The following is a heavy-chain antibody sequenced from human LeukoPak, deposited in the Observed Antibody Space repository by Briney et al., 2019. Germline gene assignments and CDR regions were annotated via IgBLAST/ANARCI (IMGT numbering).Heavy chain of an antibody. CDR1: GFTFSSYE. CDR2: ISSSGSTI. V-gene: IGHV3-48*03. D-gene: IGHD3-10*02. J-gene: IGHJ6*04. CDR3: AELGITMIGGV. Sequence: PGGSLRLSCAASGFTFSSYEMNWVRQAPGKGLEWVSYISSSGSTIHYADSVKGRFTISRDNAKNSLYLQMNSLGAEDTAVYYCAELGITMIGGVWGKGTTVTISS.